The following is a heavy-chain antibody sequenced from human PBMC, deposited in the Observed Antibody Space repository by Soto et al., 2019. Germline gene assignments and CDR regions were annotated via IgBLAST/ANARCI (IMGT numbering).Heavy chain of an antibody. Sequence: QVQLVESGGGVVQPGRSLRLSCAASGFTFNSYGMHWVRQAPGKGLEWVAVISFDGSNKHYADSVKGRFTISRDNSKNTLYLQMNSLRAEGSAVYYCVKGLAAPTVSWFDPWGQGTLVIVSS. V-gene: IGHV3-30*05. CDR2: ISFDGSNK. D-gene: IGHD6-6*01. CDR1: GFTFNSYG. CDR3: VKGLAAPTVSWFDP. J-gene: IGHJ5*02.